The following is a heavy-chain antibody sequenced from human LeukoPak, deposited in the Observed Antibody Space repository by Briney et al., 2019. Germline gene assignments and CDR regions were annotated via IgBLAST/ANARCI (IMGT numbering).Heavy chain of an antibody. CDR2: ISYDGSNK. Sequence: AGGSLRLSCAASGFTFSSYGMHWVRQAPGKGLEWVAVISYDGSNKYYADSVKGRFTISRDNANNSLYLQMNTLRAEDTAVYYCARGTYSSGWYHYWGQGTLVTVSS. J-gene: IGHJ4*02. CDR3: ARGTYSSGWYHY. CDR1: GFTFSSYG. V-gene: IGHV3-30*12. D-gene: IGHD6-19*01.